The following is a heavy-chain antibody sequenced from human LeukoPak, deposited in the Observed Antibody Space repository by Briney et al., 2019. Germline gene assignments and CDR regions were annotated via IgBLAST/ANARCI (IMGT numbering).Heavy chain of an antibody. CDR2: LHNDGTT. CDR1: GFIVSSNY. Sequence: GGSLRLSCAASGFIVSSNYMSWVRQAPGKGLEWVSVLHNDGTTHYAEYLKGRFTISRDDSQNTLHLQMNSLRAEDTALYYCARGWAGAFDCWGQGTLVTVSS. J-gene: IGHJ4*02. CDR3: ARGWAGAFDC. D-gene: IGHD1-26*01. V-gene: IGHV3-66*01.